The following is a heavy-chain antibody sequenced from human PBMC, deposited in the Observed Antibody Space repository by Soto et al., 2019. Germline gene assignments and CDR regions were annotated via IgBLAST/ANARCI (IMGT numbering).Heavy chain of an antibody. V-gene: IGHV1-8*01. J-gene: IGHJ3*02. D-gene: IGHD5-18*01. CDR3: AISWDTAMVTDAIDI. Sequence: ASVKVSCKASGYTFTSYDINWVRQATGQGLEWMGWMNPNSGNTGYAQKFQGRVTMTRNTSISTAYMELSSLRSEDTAVYYCAISWDTAMVTDAIDISGQGTMVTVSS. CDR1: GYTFTSYD. CDR2: MNPNSGNT.